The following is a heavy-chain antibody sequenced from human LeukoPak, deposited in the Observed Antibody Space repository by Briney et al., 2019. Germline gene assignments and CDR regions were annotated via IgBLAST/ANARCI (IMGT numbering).Heavy chain of an antibody. CDR2: ISSSSIYI. D-gene: IGHD5-24*01. CDR1: GFTFSSYS. CDR3: ARGRDGYNLVDAFDI. Sequence: PGRSLRLSCAASGFTFSSYSMNWVRQAPGKGLEWVSSISSSSIYIYYADSLKGRFTISRDNAKNSLYLQMNSLRAEDTAVYYCARGRDGYNLVDAFDIWGQGIMVTVSS. J-gene: IGHJ3*02. V-gene: IGHV3-21*01.